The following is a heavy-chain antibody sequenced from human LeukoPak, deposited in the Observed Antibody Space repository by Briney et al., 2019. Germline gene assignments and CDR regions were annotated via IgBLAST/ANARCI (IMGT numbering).Heavy chain of an antibody. CDR1: GYTFTSYD. D-gene: IGHD2-2*01. J-gene: IGHJ6*03. CDR3: AREYADLHDYYYYYMDV. V-gene: IGHV1-8*01. Sequence: ASVKVSCKASGYTFTSYDINWVRQATGQGLEWMGWMNPNSGVTGYAQNFQGRVTLTRTTSIGTAYMELSSLRSEDTAVYYCAREYADLHDYYYYYMDVWGKGTTVTVSS. CDR2: MNPNSGVT.